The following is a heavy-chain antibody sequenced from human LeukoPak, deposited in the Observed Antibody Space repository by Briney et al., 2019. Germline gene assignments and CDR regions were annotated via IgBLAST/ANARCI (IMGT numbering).Heavy chain of an antibody. CDR3: AKDFGRAATLGSWFDP. D-gene: IGHD2-15*01. CDR2: IRYDGSNK. V-gene: IGHV3-30*02. CDR1: GFTFSSYG. J-gene: IGHJ5*02. Sequence: GGSLRLSCAASGFTFSSYGMHWVRQAPGKGLEWVAFIRYDGSNKYYADSVKGRFTISRDNSKNTLYLQMNSLRAEDTAVYYCAKDFGRAATLGSWFDPWGQGTLVTVSS.